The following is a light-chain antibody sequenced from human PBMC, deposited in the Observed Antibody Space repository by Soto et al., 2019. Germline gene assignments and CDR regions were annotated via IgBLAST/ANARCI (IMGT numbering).Light chain of an antibody. Sequence: QSALTQPPSASGSPGQSVTISCTGTSSDVGGYNYVSWYQQHPGKAPKLMIFEVSKRPAGVPDRFSGSKSGNTASLTVSGLQAEAEADYYCSSFAGSDNGDVFGTGTKVTVL. CDR1: SSDVGGYNY. CDR2: EVS. J-gene: IGLJ1*01. V-gene: IGLV2-8*01. CDR3: SSFAGSDNGDV.